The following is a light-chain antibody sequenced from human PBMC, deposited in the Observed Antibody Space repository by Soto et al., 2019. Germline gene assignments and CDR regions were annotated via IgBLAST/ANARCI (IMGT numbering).Light chain of an antibody. V-gene: IGKV3-20*01. Sequence: EIVLAQSPGTLSLSPGERATISCRASQSVSSSYLAWYQQKPGQAPRLLIYGASNRATGIPDRFSGSGSGTDFTLTISRLEPEDFAVYYCQQYGSSRGWTFGQGTKV. CDR1: QSVSSSY. CDR2: GAS. J-gene: IGKJ1*01. CDR3: QQYGSSRGWT.